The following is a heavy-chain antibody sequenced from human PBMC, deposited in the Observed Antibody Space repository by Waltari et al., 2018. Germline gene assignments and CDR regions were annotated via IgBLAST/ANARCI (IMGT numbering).Heavy chain of an antibody. CDR1: GGTFSSYA. V-gene: IGHV1-24*01. D-gene: IGHD3-3*01. CDR3: ATDKPLYDAAKGVAFDI. J-gene: IGHJ3*02. CDR2: FYPEDGET. Sequence: QVQLVQSGAEVKKPGSSVKVSCKASGGTFSSYAISWVRQAPGQGLEWMGGFYPEDGETIYAQKFQGRVTMTEDTSTDTAYMELSSLRSEDTAVYYCATDKPLYDAAKGVAFDIWGQGTMVTVSS.